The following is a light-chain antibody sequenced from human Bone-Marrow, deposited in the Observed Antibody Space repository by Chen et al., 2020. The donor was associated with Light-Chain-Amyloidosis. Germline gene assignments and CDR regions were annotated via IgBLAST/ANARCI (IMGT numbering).Light chain of an antibody. J-gene: IGKJ4*01. Sequence: ETVLTQSPAPMSSSAGERATLSCSASQSVSSYLAWYQQKPGQAPRLLIYDASNRATGIPARFSGSGSGTDFTLTISSLEPEDFAVYYCQQRRNWPPLTFGGGTKVEIK. V-gene: IGKV3-11*01. CDR3: QQRRNWPPLT. CDR1: QSVSSY. CDR2: DAS.